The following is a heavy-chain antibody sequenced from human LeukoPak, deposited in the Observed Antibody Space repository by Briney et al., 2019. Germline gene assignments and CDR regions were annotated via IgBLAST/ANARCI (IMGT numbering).Heavy chain of an antibody. CDR3: ARQGSCSNTNCNRWFDP. Sequence: PSETLSLTCDVSGYSISSGYYRGWIRQTPGEGLEWIASIYHNDDTYYNSSLRSRVTISVDTSKNQFSLKVRSVTAADTALYYCARQGSCSNTNCNRWFDPWGQGILVTVSS. CDR1: GYSISSGYY. CDR2: IYHNDDT. D-gene: IGHD2-2*01. J-gene: IGHJ5*02. V-gene: IGHV4-38-2*01.